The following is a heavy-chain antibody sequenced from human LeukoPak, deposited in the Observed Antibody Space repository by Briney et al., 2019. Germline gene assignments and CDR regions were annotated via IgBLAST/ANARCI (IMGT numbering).Heavy chain of an antibody. V-gene: IGHV3-53*01. D-gene: IGHD3-10*01. CDR1: GFTFSSYA. CDR3: ARGRSGSYIAD. J-gene: IGHJ4*02. Sequence: GGSLRLSCAASGFTFSSYAMSWVRQAPGKGLEWVSVIYSGGSTYYADSVKGRFTISRDNSKNTLYLQMNSLRAEDTAVYYCARGRSGSYIADWGQGTLVTVSS. CDR2: IYSGGST.